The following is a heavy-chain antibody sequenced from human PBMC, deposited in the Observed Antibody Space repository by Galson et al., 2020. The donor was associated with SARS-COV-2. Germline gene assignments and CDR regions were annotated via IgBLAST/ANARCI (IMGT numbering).Heavy chain of an antibody. CDR3: AKGSSNGWYYFEY. D-gene: IGHD6-19*01. J-gene: IGHJ4*02. Sequence: TGGSLRLSCAASGFTFSTYAMGWVRQAPGKGLEWVSTIGGDGSSTHYADSVKSRVTISRDNSKNTVFLQMNSLRVEDTAVYFCAKGSSNGWYYFEYWGQGTLVTVSS. CDR1: GFTFSTYA. CDR2: IGGDGSST. V-gene: IGHV3-23*01.